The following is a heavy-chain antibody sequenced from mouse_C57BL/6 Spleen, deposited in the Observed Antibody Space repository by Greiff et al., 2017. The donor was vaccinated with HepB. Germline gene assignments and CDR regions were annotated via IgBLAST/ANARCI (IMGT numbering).Heavy chain of an antibody. V-gene: IGHV1-22*01. Sequence: EVQLQQSGPELVKPGASVKMSCKASGYTFTDYNMHWVKQSHGKSLEWIGYINPNNGGTSYNQKFKGKATLTVNKSSSTAYMELRSLTSEDAAVYYCARGVLTGTSGFAYWGQGTLVTVSA. J-gene: IGHJ3*01. D-gene: IGHD4-1*01. CDR1: GYTFTDYN. CDR3: ARGVLTGTSGFAY. CDR2: INPNNGGT.